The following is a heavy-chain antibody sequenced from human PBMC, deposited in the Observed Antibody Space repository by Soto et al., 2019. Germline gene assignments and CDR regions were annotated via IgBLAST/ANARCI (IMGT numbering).Heavy chain of an antibody. CDR2: ISYDGSNK. J-gene: IGHJ4*02. V-gene: IGHV3-30-3*01. Sequence: QVQLVESGGGVVQPGRSLRLSCAASGFSFSSYAMHWVRQAPSKGLEWVAVISYDGSNKYYADSVKGRFTISRDNSKNTLYMPMSSLIAEDTAVSFCARDPTPCISPAGTIDYWGQGTLVTVSS. CDR3: ARDPTPCISPAGTIDY. CDR1: GFSFSSYA. D-gene: IGHD6-13*01.